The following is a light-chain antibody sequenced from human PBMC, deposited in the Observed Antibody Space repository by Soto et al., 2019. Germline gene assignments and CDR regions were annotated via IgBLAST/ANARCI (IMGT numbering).Light chain of an antibody. CDR1: SSNIGKNY. J-gene: IGLJ2*01. Sequence: QSVLTQPPSVSAAPGQKVTISCSGSSSNIGKNYVSWYQQLPGTAPKLLIYDNNQRPSGIPDRFSGSKSGTSATLGITGLQTGDEADYYCGTWDTSLSVVFGGGTKVNVL. CDR3: GTWDTSLSVV. V-gene: IGLV1-51*01. CDR2: DNN.